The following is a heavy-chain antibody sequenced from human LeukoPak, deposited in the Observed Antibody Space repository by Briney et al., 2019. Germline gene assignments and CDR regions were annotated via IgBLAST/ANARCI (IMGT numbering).Heavy chain of an antibody. CDR1: GFTFSSYS. D-gene: IGHD2-15*01. CDR2: ISSSSSYI. V-gene: IGHV3-21*01. CDR3: ARDPLGYCSGGSCYQGAFDI. J-gene: IGHJ3*02. Sequence: GGSLRLSCGASGFTFSSYSMNWVRQAPGKGLEWVSSISSSSSYIYYADSVKGRFTISRDNAKNSLYLQKNSLRAEDTAVYYCARDPLGYCSGGSCYQGAFDIWGQGTMVTVSS.